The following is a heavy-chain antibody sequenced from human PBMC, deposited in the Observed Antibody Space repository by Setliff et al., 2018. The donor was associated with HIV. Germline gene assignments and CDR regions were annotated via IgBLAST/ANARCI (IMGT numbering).Heavy chain of an antibody. CDR2: IKYDESEK. J-gene: IGHJ6*02. D-gene: IGHD3-10*01. V-gene: IGHV3-7*01. CDR3: ARICIYDASGRAMDV. Sequence: GGSLSLSCGAPGFTFSNFWMSWVRQAPGKGLEWVANIKYDESEKYYAASVKGRFSISRDNARNSLYLQVNSLRDDDTALYYCARICIYDASGRAMDVWGQGTTVTVSS. CDR1: GFTFSNFW.